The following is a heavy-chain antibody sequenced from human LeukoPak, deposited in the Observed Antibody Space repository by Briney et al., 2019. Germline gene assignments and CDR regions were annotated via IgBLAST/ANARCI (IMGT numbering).Heavy chain of an antibody. J-gene: IGHJ5*02. CDR2: IYYSGAT. CDR1: GASISGPS. Sequence: SETLSLTCTVSGASISGPSWNWIRQPPGKGLEWIGRIYYSGATNYNPSLKGRVTMSIDTSKNQFPLKLSSVTAADTAVYYCARRPVEMAAIREDNWLDPWGQGTLVTVSS. CDR3: ARRPVEMAAIREDNWLDP. D-gene: IGHD5-24*01. V-gene: IGHV4-59*08.